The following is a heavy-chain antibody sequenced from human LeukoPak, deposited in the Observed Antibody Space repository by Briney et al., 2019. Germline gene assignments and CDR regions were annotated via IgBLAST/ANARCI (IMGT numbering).Heavy chain of an antibody. CDR2: ISAYNGNT. V-gene: IGHV1-18*04. CDR3: GTSDDDEWEGSTSCLDY. Sequence: GASVKVSCKASGYTFTGYYMHWVRQAPGQGLEWMGWISAYNGNTNYAQKLQGRVTMTTDTSTSTAYMELSSLRSEDTAVYYCGTSDDDEWEGSTSCLDYWGQGTLVTVSS. CDR1: GYTFTGYY. J-gene: IGHJ4*02. D-gene: IGHD2-2*01.